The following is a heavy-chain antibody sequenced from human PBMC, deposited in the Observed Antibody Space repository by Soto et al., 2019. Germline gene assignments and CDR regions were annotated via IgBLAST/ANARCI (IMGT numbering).Heavy chain of an antibody. CDR3: TTTYKYDNCGYYDQQRHHCYYGMDV. Sequence: GESLKISCKGSGYSFTSYWISWVRQMPGKGLEWMGRIDPSDSYTNYSPSFQGHVTISADKSISTAYLQWSSLKASDTAMYYWTTTYKYDNCGYYDQQRHHCYYGMDVWGQGTTVTAP. CDR1: GYSFTSYW. D-gene: IGHD3-22*01. CDR2: IDPSDSYT. V-gene: IGHV5-10-1*01. J-gene: IGHJ6*02.